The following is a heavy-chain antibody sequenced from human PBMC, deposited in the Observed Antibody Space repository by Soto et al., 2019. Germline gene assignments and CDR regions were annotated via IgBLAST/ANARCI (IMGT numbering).Heavy chain of an antibody. V-gene: IGHV1-24*01. CDR1: GYTLTELS. CDR3: ATLDYYPSSIAARPPYYYYYYGMDV. J-gene: IGHJ6*02. Sequence: ASVKVSCKVSGYTLTELSMHWVRQAPGKGLEWMGGFDPEDGETIYAQKFQGRVTMTEDTSTDTAYMELSSLRSEDTAVYYCATLDYYPSSIAARPPYYYYYYGMDVSGQGTTVTVSS. D-gene: IGHD6-6*01. CDR2: FDPEDGET.